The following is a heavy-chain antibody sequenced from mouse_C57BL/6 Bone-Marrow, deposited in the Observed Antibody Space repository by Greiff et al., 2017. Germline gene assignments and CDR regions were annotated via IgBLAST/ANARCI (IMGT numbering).Heavy chain of an antibody. Sequence: EVKLMESGGGLVQSGRSLRLSCATSGFTFSDFYMEWVRHAPGNGLAWIAASRNKANDYTTEYSASVKGRFIVSRDTSPSILYLQMNALRAEDTAIYYCARDARGYDYYAMDYWGKGTSVTVSS. J-gene: IGHJ4*01. CDR3: ARDARGYDYYAMDY. CDR1: GFTFSDFY. D-gene: IGHD2-2*01. V-gene: IGHV7-1*01. CDR2: SRNKANDYTT.